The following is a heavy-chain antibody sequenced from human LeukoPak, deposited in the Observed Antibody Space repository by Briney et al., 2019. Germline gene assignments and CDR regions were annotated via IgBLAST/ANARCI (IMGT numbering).Heavy chain of an antibody. V-gene: IGHV5-51*01. CDR1: GYKLTNNW. D-gene: IGHD3-22*01. CDR2: IYPGDSDT. J-gene: IGHJ4*02. CDR3: ARLGRYYYDSSGYDHFDY. Sequence: GESLKISCKISGYKLTNNWIGWVRQVPGKGLEWMGIIYPGDSDTRYSPSFQGQATISADKSISTAYLQWSSLRASDTAMYYCARLGRYYYDSSGYDHFDYWGQGTLVTVSS.